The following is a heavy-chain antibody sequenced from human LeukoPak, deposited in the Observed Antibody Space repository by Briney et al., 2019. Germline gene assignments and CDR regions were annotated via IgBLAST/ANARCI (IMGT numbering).Heavy chain of an antibody. CDR1: GGTFSSYA. Sequence: SVKVSCKASGGTFSSYAISWMRQAPGQGLEWMGGIIPIFGTANYAQKFQGRGTITTDESTSTAYMELSSLRSEDTAVYYCARGPRLRFGDWFDPWAREPWSPSPQ. J-gene: IGHJ5*02. CDR3: ARGPRLRFGDWFDP. D-gene: IGHD5-12*01. CDR2: IIPIFGTA. V-gene: IGHV1-69*05.